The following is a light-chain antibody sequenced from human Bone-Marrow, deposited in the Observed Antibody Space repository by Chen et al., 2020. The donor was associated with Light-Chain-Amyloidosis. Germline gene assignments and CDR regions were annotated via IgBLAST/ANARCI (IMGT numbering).Light chain of an antibody. J-gene: IGLJ3*02. CDR1: SGHSSYA. V-gene: IGLV4-69*01. Sequence: LVLTQSPSASASLGASVKLTCTLSSGHSSYAIAWHQQQPEKGPRYLMKLNSDGSHSKGDGIPDRFSGSSSGAERYLTIASLKSEDEADYDCQTWGTGIRVFGGGTKLTVL. CDR2: LNSDGSH. CDR3: QTWGTGIRV.